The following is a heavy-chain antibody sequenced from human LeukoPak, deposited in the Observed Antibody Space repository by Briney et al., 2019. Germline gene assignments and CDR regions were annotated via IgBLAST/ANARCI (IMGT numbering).Heavy chain of an antibody. J-gene: IGHJ4*02. CDR1: GYTFTAYY. Sequence: ASVKVSCKASGYTFTAYYMHWVRQAPGQGLEWMGRINPNSGGTNYAQKFQGRVTMTRDTSISTAYMELSRLRSDDTAVYYSARDGDYDSSGFFLDYWGQGTLVTVSS. CDR3: ARDGDYDSSGFFLDY. V-gene: IGHV1-2*06. D-gene: IGHD3-22*01. CDR2: INPNSGGT.